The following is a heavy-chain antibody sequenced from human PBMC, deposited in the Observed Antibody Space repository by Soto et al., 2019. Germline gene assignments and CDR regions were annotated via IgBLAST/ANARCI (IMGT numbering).Heavy chain of an antibody. CDR2: INAYNGNT. Sequence: QVQLVQSGAEVKKPGASVKVSCKASGYTFTSYGISWVRQAPGQGLEWMGWINAYNGNTNYAQKLQGRVTMTTDTSMSTTYLVLRRMRSDDTTVYYCSRVLPPFDPWGQGTLVTVSS. CDR3: SRVLPPFDP. V-gene: IGHV1-18*01. J-gene: IGHJ5*02. CDR1: GYTFTSYG.